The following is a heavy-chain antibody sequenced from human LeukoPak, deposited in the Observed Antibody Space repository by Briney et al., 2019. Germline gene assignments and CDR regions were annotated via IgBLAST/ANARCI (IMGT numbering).Heavy chain of an antibody. Sequence: PSETLSLTCAVYGGSFSGYYWSWIRQPPGKGLEWIGEINHSGSTNYNPSLKSRVTISVDTSKNQFSLKLSSVTAADTAVYYCARGLYQLLWSYYLDYWGQGTLVTVSS. J-gene: IGHJ4*02. CDR2: INHSGST. CDR3: ARGLYQLLWSYYLDY. CDR1: GGSFSGYY. D-gene: IGHD2-2*01. V-gene: IGHV4-34*01.